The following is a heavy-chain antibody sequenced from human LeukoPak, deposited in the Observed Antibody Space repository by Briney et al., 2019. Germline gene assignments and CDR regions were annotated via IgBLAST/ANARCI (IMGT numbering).Heavy chain of an antibody. D-gene: IGHD6-13*01. J-gene: IGHJ4*02. V-gene: IGHV3-53*01. CDR1: GFTFSSYS. CDR3: AKGRLTSTIWYGFDH. Sequence: GGSLRLSCAASGFTFSSYSMSWVRQAPGKGLEWVSVIYSGGSTYYADSVKGRFTISRDNSKNTLYLQMNSLRGEDTAVYYCAKGRLTSTIWYGFDHWGQGTLVTVSS. CDR2: IYSGGST.